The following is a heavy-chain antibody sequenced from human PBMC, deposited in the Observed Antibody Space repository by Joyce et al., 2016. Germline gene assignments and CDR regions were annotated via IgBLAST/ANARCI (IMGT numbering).Heavy chain of an antibody. J-gene: IGHJ6*03. CDR3: ARGEYNWNRAGYMDV. Sequence: QLQLQESGPGVVKPSETLSLTCTVSGGSIRNNNDHWGWIRQPPGKGRAGIGSIYYTGGHFYNPSRKSRVTMSGETAKNQFSRRVSAVTAADTAVYYCARGEYNWNRAGYMDVWGKGTTVIVSS. D-gene: IGHD1-20*01. V-gene: IGHV4-39*01. CDR1: GGSIRNNNDH. CDR2: IYYTGGH.